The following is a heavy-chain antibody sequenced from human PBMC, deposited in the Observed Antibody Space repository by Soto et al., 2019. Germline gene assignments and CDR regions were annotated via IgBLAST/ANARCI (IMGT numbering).Heavy chain of an antibody. D-gene: IGHD6-19*01. CDR2: IWYDGSNK. V-gene: IGHV3-33*01. CDR3: ARDSSGWFGTDYGMDV. J-gene: IGHJ6*02. CDR1: GFTFSSYG. Sequence: GGSLRLSCAASGFTFSSYGMHWVRQAPGKGLERGAVIWYDGSNKYYADSVKGRFTISRDNSKNTLYLQMNSLRAEDTAVYYCARDSSGWFGTDYGMDVWGQGTTVTVSS.